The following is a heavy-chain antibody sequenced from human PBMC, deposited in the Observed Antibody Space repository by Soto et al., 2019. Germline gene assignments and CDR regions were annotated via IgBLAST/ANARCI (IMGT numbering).Heavy chain of an antibody. CDR1: GYAFTTYG. CDR3: ARGRYGDY. J-gene: IGHJ4*02. CDR2: ISAHNGNT. V-gene: IGHV1-18*01. D-gene: IGHD1-1*01. Sequence: QVHLVQSGAEVKKPGASVKVSCKGSGYAFTTYGITWVRQAPGQGLEWMGWISAHNGNTTYAQKLQGRVTVTRDTSTGTADMELRSLRSDDTAVYYWARGRYGDYWGQGALVTVSS.